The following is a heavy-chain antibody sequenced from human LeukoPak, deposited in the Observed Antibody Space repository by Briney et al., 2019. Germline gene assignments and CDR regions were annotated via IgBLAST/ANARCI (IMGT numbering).Heavy chain of an antibody. Sequence: GGSLRLSCAASGFTFSDYYMNWVRQAPGKGLEWVSYISSSSSTIYYADSVKGRFTISRDNAKNSLYLQMNSLRAEDTAVYYCARDSPYYDFWSGYSLYYFDYWGQGTLVTVSS. CDR2: ISSSSSTI. V-gene: IGHV3-48*01. J-gene: IGHJ4*02. D-gene: IGHD3-3*01. CDR3: ARDSPYYDFWSGYSLYYFDY. CDR1: GFTFSDYY.